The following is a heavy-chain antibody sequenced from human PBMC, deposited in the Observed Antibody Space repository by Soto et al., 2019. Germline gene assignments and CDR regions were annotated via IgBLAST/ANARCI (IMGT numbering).Heavy chain of an antibody. CDR2: IYYSGST. J-gene: IGHJ4*02. Sequence: SETLSLTWTVSGGSISVYGWSWIRQPPGKGLEWIGYIYYSGSTNYNPSLKSRVTISVDTSKNQFSLKLSSVTAADTAVYYCARSYSGSYHRFDYWGQGTLVTVSS. CDR1: GGSISVYG. D-gene: IGHD1-26*01. CDR3: ARSYSGSYHRFDY. V-gene: IGHV4-59*01.